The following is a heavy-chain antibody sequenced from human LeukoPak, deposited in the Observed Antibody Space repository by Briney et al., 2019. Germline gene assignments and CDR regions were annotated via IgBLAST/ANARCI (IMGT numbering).Heavy chain of an antibody. V-gene: IGHV3-48*03. CDR3: ARKMPGLGVIDY. J-gene: IGHJ4*02. CDR1: EFTFSSYE. CDR2: ISTSDRFK. D-gene: IGHD1-14*01. Sequence: GGSLRLSCAASEFTFSSYEMHWVRQAPGKGLEWVSYISTSDRFKYYGNSVKGRFTISRDDAKSSLFLQMDSLRVEDTSVCYCARKMPGLGVIDYWGQGSLVIVSS.